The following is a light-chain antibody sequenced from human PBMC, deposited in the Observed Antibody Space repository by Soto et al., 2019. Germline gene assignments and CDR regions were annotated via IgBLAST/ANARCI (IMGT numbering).Light chain of an antibody. Sequence: EIVMTQSPDTLSVSPGERVTLSCRASQSARTNVAWYQQKPGQSPRLLIYGASTRFSGIPARFSGTGSGTGFTLTISSLQSEDSAVYYCQHYNNWPYTFGQGTKLEIK. J-gene: IGKJ2*01. V-gene: IGKV3-15*01. CDR3: QHYNNWPYT. CDR2: GAS. CDR1: QSARTN.